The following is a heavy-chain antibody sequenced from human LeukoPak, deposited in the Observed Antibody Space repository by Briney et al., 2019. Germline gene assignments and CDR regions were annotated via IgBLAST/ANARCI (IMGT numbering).Heavy chain of an antibody. Sequence: ASVKVSCKASGYTFTGYYMHWVRQAPGQGLEWMGWINPNSGGTNYAQKFQGRVTMTRDTSISTAYMELSRLRSDDTAVYYCARAGLRSGSGCWFDPWGQGTLVTVSS. J-gene: IGHJ5*02. CDR2: INPNSGGT. D-gene: IGHD6-19*01. CDR1: GYTFTGYY. V-gene: IGHV1-2*02. CDR3: ARAGLRSGSGCWFDP.